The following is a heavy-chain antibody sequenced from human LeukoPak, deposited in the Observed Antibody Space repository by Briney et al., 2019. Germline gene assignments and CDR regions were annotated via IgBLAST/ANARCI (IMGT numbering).Heavy chain of an antibody. Sequence: GASVKVSCKASGYTFTGYYMHRVRQAPGQGLEWMGWINPNSGGTNYAQKFQGRVTMTRDTSISTAYMELSRLRSDDTAVYYCAIDTVEMATTDYWGQGTLVTVSS. J-gene: IGHJ4*02. V-gene: IGHV1-2*02. D-gene: IGHD5-24*01. CDR2: INPNSGGT. CDR1: GYTFTGYY. CDR3: AIDTVEMATTDY.